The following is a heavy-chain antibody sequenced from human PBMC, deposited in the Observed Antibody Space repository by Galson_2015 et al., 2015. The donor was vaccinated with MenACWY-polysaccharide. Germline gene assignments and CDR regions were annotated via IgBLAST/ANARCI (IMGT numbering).Heavy chain of an antibody. J-gene: IGHJ2*01. D-gene: IGHD7-27*01. Sequence: SETLSLTCTVSGGSITGYYWSWIRQPAGKKLEWIGRIHSSGSTTNNPSLKSRATLSVDTSKNQLSLTLNSVTAADTAVYHCARRSLGNWYFDLWGRGTLVTVSS. V-gene: IGHV4-4*07. CDR2: IHSSGST. CDR3: ARRSLGNWYFDL. CDR1: GGSITGYY.